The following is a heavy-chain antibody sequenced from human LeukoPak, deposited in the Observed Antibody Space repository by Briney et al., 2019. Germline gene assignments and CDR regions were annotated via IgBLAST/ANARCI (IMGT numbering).Heavy chain of an antibody. Sequence: PGGSLRLSCAASGFTFSSYAMSWVRQAPGKGLEWVSAISGSGGSTYYADSVKGRFTISRDNSKNTLYLQMNGLRAEDTAVYYCAKLAYGSGSYDLLYGMDVWGQGTTVTVSS. J-gene: IGHJ6*02. V-gene: IGHV3-23*01. CDR2: ISGSGGST. CDR1: GFTFSSYA. CDR3: AKLAYGSGSYDLLYGMDV. D-gene: IGHD3-10*01.